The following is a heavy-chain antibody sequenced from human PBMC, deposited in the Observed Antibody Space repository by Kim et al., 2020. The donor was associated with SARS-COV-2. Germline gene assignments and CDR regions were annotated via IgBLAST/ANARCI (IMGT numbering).Heavy chain of an antibody. CDR2: ISYDGSNK. CDR1: GFTFSSYG. CDR3: AKPLYNWNDVGAFDI. V-gene: IGHV3-30*18. Sequence: GGSLRLSCAASGFTFSSYGMHWVRQAPGKGLEWVAVISYDGSNKYYADYVKGRFTISRDNSKNTLYLQMNSLRAEDTAVYYCAKPLYNWNDVGAFDIWGQGTMVTVSS. J-gene: IGHJ3*02. D-gene: IGHD1-1*01.